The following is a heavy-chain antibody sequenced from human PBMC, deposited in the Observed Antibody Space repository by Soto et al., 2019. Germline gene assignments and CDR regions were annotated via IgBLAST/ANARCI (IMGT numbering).Heavy chain of an antibody. D-gene: IGHD3-22*01. CDR1: GYSFAGYW. Sequence: GASLKISCKGSGYSFAGYWITWVRQMPGKGLEWMGRIDPSDSQTYYSPSFRGHVTISAAKSITTVFLQWSSLRASDTAMYYRARQIYDSDSGPNFQYHFDSWGQGTLVTVSS. J-gene: IGHJ4*02. CDR2: IDPSDSQT. V-gene: IGHV5-10-1*01. CDR3: ARQIYDSDSGPNFQYHFDS.